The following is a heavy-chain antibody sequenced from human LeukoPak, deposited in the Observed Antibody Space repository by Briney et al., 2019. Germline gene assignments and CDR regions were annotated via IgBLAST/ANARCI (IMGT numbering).Heavy chain of an antibody. V-gene: IGHV1-8*03. CDR3: ARGRTIAAADDY. J-gene: IGHJ4*02. CDR1: GYTFSSYG. Sequence: GASVEVSCKASGYTFSSYGISWVRQAPGQGLEWMGWMNPNSGNTGYAQKFQGRVTITRNTSISTAYMELSSLRSEDTAVYYCARGRTIAAADDYWGQGTLVTVSS. D-gene: IGHD6-13*01. CDR2: MNPNSGNT.